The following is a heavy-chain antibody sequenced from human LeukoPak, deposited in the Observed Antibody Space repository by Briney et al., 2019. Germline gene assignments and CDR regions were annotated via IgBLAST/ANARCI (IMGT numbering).Heavy chain of an antibody. CDR1: GGSISSSSYY. CDR2: IYYSGST. J-gene: IGHJ4*02. D-gene: IGHD3-3*01. Sequence: SETLSLTCTVSGGSISSSSYYWGWIRQPPGKGLEWIGSIYYSGSTNYNPSLKSRVTMSVDTSKNQFSLKLSSVTAADTAVYYCAGDYDFWSGYSNYWGQGTLVTVSS. V-gene: IGHV4-39*07. CDR3: AGDYDFWSGYSNY.